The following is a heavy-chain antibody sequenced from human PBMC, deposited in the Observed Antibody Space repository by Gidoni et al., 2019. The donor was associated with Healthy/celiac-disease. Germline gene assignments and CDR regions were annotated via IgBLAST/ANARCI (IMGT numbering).Heavy chain of an antibody. CDR3: ARDGVRDGYNAYYYYGMDV. J-gene: IGHJ6*02. V-gene: IGHV1-18*01. Sequence: QVQLVQSGAEVKKPGASVKVSCKASGYTFTSYGISWVRQAPGHGLEWMGWSSAYNGNTNYAQKLQGRVTMTTDTSTSTAYMELRSLRSDDTSVYYCARDGVRDGYNAYYYYGMDVWGQGTTVTVSS. D-gene: IGHD5-12*01. CDR2: SSAYNGNT. CDR1: GYTFTSYG.